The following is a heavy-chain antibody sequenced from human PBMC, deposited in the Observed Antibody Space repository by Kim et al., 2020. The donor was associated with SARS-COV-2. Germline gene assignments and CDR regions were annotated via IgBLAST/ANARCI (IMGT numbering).Heavy chain of an antibody. D-gene: IGHD3-22*01. CDR2: INPSGGST. Sequence: ASVKVSCKASGYTFTSYYMHWVRQAPGQGLEWMGIINPSGGSTSYAQKFQGRVTMTRDTSTSTVYMELSSLRSEDTAVYYCARGPDYYDRTGVWFDPWGQGTLVTVSS. CDR3: ARGPDYYDRTGVWFDP. CDR1: GYTFTSYY. J-gene: IGHJ5*02. V-gene: IGHV1-46*01.